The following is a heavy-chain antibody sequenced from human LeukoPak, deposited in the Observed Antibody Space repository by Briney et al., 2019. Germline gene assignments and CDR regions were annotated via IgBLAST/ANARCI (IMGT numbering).Heavy chain of an antibody. CDR2: INSDGSST. V-gene: IGHV3-74*01. CDR3: ARGSSGYYYSHWHFDL. Sequence: PGGSLRLSCAASGFTFSSYWMHWVRQAPGKGLVWVSGINSDGSSTSYADSVKGRFTISRDNAKNTLYLQMNSLRVEDTAVYYCARGSSGYYYSHWHFDLWGRGTLLTVSS. D-gene: IGHD3-22*01. CDR1: GFTFSSYW. J-gene: IGHJ2*01.